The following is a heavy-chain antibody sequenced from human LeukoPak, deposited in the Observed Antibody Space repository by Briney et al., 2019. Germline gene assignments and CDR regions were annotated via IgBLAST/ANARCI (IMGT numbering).Heavy chain of an antibody. CDR1: GITLSNYG. V-gene: IGHV3-23*01. CDR2: ISESGGST. J-gene: IGHJ4*02. Sequence: GGSLRLSCVVSGITLSNYGMSWVRQAPGKGLEWVSGISESGGSTNYADSVKGRFIISRDNSKNTLYLQMNSLRAEGTAVYYCAKDASWYQLLSYFDYWGQGTLVTVSS. D-gene: IGHD2-2*01. CDR3: AKDASWYQLLSYFDY.